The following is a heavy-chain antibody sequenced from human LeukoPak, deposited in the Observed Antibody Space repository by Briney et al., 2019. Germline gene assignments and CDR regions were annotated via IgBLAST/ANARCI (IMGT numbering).Heavy chain of an antibody. J-gene: IGHJ3*02. CDR3: SIPAGGYVDGFDI. D-gene: IGHD2-15*01. V-gene: IGHV3-23*01. Sequence: PGGSLRLSCAASGFTFSSYAMRGVRQARARGREWVSAISGSCGSTHYADSVKGRFTISRDNCKNTLYLQMNRLRAEDTAVYYCSIPAGGYVDGFDIWGQGTMVTVSS. CDR2: ISGSCGST. CDR1: GFTFSSYA.